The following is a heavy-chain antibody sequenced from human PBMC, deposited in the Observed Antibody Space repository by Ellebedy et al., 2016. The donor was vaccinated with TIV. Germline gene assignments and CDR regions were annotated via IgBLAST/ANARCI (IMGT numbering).Heavy chain of an antibody. V-gene: IGHV3-48*01. CDR3: ARRGEYYYYYYMDV. Sequence: GESLKISXEASGFTFSSYSMNWVRQAPGKGLEWVSYISSSSSTIYYADSVKGRFTISRDNAKNSLYLQMNSLRAEDTAVYYCARRGEYYYYYYMDVWGKGTTVTVSS. CDR2: ISSSSSTI. D-gene: IGHD3-10*01. J-gene: IGHJ6*03. CDR1: GFTFSSYS.